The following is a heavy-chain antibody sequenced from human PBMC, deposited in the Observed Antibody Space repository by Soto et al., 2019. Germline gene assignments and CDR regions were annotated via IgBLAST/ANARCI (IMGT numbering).Heavy chain of an antibody. CDR3: ARWSYLDY. CDR2: ISGSDGKT. CDR1: GFSFGSYA. J-gene: IGHJ4*02. V-gene: IGHV3-23*01. D-gene: IGHD3-3*01. Sequence: GGSLRLSCAASGFSFGSYALSWVRQAPGKGLEWVSTISGSDGKTFYADSVKGRFSIPRDTSQSTLYLQMNSLRADDTAMYYCARWSYLDYWGQGTRVTVSS.